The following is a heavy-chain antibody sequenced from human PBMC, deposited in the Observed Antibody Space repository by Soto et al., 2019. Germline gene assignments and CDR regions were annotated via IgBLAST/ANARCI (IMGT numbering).Heavy chain of an antibody. Sequence: QVQLQESGPGVVKPSDTLSVTCTVSGGSVSSRSHFWSWIRQPPGGGLQWIGYIYYTGNTNSSPSLKSRATLSVDTSRNQFSLRLTSVTAADTAIYYCARYDAESVSNKLDPWGQGTLVTVSS. D-gene: IGHD5-12*01. J-gene: IGHJ5*02. CDR2: IYYTGNT. CDR3: ARYDAESVSNKLDP. CDR1: GGSVSSRSHF. V-gene: IGHV4-61*01.